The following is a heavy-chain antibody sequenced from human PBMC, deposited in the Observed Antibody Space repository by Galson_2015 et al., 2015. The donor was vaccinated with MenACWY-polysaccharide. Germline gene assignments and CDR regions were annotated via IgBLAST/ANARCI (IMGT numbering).Heavy chain of an antibody. D-gene: IGHD5-12*01. CDR3: ARGYSAYD. V-gene: IGHV3-74*01. J-gene: IGHJ4*02. Sequence: SLRLSCAASGFTFSTYWMHWVRQAPGKGLAWVSRIKSDGSSTNYADSVKGRFTISRDDAKNTLYLQMNSLRAEDAALYYCARGYSAYDWGQGTLVTVSA. CDR2: IKSDGSST. CDR1: GFTFSTYW.